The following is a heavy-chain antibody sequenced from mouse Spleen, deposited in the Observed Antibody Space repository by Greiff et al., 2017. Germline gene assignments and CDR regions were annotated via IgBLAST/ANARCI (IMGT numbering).Heavy chain of an antibody. CDR1: GFPLTSYG. Sequence: VQLQQSGPGLVAPSQSLSITWTVSGFPLTSYGVHWVRQPPGKGPEWLGVIWAGGSTNYNSALMSRLSISKDNSKSQVFFKMNSLQANDTAIYYCARNMITTDWYFDVWGAGTTVTVSS. CDR3: ARNMITTDWYFDV. J-gene: IGHJ1*01. CDR2: IWAGGST. V-gene: IGHV2-9*02. D-gene: IGHD2-4*01.